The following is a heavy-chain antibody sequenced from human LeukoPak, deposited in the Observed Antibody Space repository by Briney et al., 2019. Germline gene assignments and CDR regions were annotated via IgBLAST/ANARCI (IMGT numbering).Heavy chain of an antibody. V-gene: IGHV3-33*03. CDR3: AKDVDSGWYCAFDS. J-gene: IGHJ4*02. CDR2: IWFDKNQ. CDR1: GFILNDYG. D-gene: IGHD6-19*01. Sequence: GGSPRLSCAASGFILNDYGMHWVRQAPGKGLEWVADIWFDKNQHFADSVKGRFAISRDNSKNTVYLQINSLRAEDTAVYYCAKDVDSGWYCAFDSWGQGTLVTVSS.